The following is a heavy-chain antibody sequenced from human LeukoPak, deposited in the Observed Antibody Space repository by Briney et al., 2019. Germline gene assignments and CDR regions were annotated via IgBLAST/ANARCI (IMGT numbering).Heavy chain of an antibody. V-gene: IGHV3-48*03. D-gene: IGHD5-18*01. J-gene: IGHJ4*02. CDR2: ISSSGGTI. CDR1: GFTFSSYE. Sequence: PGGSLRLSCAASGFTFSSYEMNWVRQAPGRGLEWVSYISSSGGTIYYADSVKGRFTISRDNAKNSLYLQMNSLRAEDTAVYYCARRSWLQLWYGYDYWGQGTLVTVSS. CDR3: ARRSWLQLWYGYDY.